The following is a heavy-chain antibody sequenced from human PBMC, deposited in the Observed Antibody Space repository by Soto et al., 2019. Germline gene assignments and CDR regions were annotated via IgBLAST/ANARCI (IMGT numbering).Heavy chain of an antibody. CDR2: IYHIGSP. D-gene: IGHD6-19*01. CDR3: VRDRALDSSGHWFDS. CDR1: GGSINNGNYY. V-gene: IGHV4-31*03. Sequence: SETLSLTCTVSGGSINNGNYYWSWIRQLPGKGLEWIGYIYHIGSPSYNPSLKSRLSMSLDTSKNQFSLNLTSVTAADTAIYYCVRDRALDSSGHWFDSWGQGTLVTVSS. J-gene: IGHJ5*01.